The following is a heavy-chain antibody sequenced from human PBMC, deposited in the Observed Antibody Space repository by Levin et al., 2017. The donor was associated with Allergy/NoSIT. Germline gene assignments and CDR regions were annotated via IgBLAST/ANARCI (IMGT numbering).Heavy chain of an antibody. CDR3: ARNHAWYGAWYFDY. D-gene: IGHD3-10*01. J-gene: IGHJ4*02. CDR1: GFTVSSNY. CDR2: IYSGGDT. V-gene: IGHV3-66*02. Sequence: GGSLRLSCAASGFTVSSNYMSWVRQAPGKGLEWVSVIYSGGDTYYADSVMGRFTISRDNSKNTHYLQMNSLRAEDTAVYYCARNHAWYGAWYFDYWGQGTLVSVSS.